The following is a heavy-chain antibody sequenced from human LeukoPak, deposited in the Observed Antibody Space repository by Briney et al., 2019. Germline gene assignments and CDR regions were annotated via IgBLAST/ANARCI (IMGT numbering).Heavy chain of an antibody. CDR1: GYTFTSSG. CDR3: ARDGGPGFSSGYYS. J-gene: IGHJ4*02. V-gene: IGHV1-18*01. D-gene: IGHD6-19*01. CDR2: VSAYNGNT. Sequence: ASVKVSCKASGYTFTSSGISWERQAPGQGLEWMGWVSAYNGNTNYAQRLQGRVTMTTDTSTSTAYMELRSLRSDDTAVYYCARDGGPGFSSGYYSWGQGTLVTVSS.